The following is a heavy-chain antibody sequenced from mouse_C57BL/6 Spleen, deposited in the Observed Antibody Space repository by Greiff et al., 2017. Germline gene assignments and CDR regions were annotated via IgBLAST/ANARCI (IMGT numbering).Heavy chain of an antibody. Sequence: QVQLQQPGAELVMPGASVKLSCKASGYTFTSYWMHWVKQSPGQGLEWIGEIDPSYSYTNYNQKFKGKSTLTVDKSSSTAYMQLSSLTSEDSAVYYCARGTTVVPMDYWGQGTSVTVSS. J-gene: IGHJ4*01. CDR2: IDPSYSYT. CDR1: GYTFTSYW. V-gene: IGHV1-69*01. CDR3: ARGTTVVPMDY. D-gene: IGHD1-1*01.